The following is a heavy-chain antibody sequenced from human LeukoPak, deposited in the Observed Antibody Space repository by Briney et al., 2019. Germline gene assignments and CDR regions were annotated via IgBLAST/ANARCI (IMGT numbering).Heavy chain of an antibody. CDR3: ARGSSAYPLTWFDY. J-gene: IGHJ4*02. CDR1: GGSISSYY. V-gene: IGHV4-34*01. D-gene: IGHD2-2*01. Sequence: SETLSLTCTVSGGSISSYYWSWIRQPPGKGLEWIGEINHSGSTNYNPSLKSRVTISVDTSKNQFSLKLSSVTAADTAVYYCARGSSAYPLTWFDYWGQGTLVTVSS. CDR2: INHSGST.